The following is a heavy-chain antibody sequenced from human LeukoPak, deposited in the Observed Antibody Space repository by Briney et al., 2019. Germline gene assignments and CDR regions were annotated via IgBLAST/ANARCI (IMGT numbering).Heavy chain of an antibody. J-gene: IGHJ4*02. CDR3: ARGYYGGAVDS. Sequence: PSQTLSLTCTVSGGSVRRGNYYWTWIRQPAGSGLEWIGRIYTSGTTDYNPSLRTRVTISVDASRNQFSLNLSSVTAADTAVYYCARGYYGGAVDSWGQGILVIVSS. D-gene: IGHD3-16*01. CDR1: GGSVRRGNYY. V-gene: IGHV4-61*02. CDR2: IYTSGTT.